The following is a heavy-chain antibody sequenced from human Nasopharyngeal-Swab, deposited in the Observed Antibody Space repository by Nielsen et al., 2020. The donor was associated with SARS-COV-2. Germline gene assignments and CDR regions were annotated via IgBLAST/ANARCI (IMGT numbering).Heavy chain of an antibody. Sequence: GESLKISCAASGFTFSSYWMSWVRQAPGKGLEWVANIKQDGSEKYYVDSVKGRFTISRDNAKNSLYLQMNSLRAEDTAVYYCARDSRGYSYGYIYFDYWGQGTLVTVFS. D-gene: IGHD5-18*01. CDR1: GFTFSSYW. V-gene: IGHV3-7*03. J-gene: IGHJ4*02. CDR2: IKQDGSEK. CDR3: ARDSRGYSYGYIYFDY.